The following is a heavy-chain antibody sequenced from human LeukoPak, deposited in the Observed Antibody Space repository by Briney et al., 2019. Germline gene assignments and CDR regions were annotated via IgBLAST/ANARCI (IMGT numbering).Heavy chain of an antibody. V-gene: IGHV3-53*01. J-gene: IGHJ5*02. D-gene: IGHD2-15*01. CDR1: GFTVSSNY. Sequence: GGSLRLSCAASGFTVSSNYMSWVRQASGKGLEWVSVIYSGGSTYYADSVKGRFTISRDNSKNTLYLQMNSLRAEDTAVYYCARVRCSGASCSPNWFDPWGQGTLVTVSS. CDR2: IYSGGST. CDR3: ARVRCSGASCSPNWFDP.